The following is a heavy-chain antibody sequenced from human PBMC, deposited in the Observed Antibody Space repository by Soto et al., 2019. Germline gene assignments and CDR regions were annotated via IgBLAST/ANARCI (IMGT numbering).Heavy chain of an antibody. D-gene: IGHD2-2*03. CDR3: ASMRTHGSWHFDY. CDR1: GGMMSRRY. J-gene: IGHJ4*02. V-gene: IGHV4-59*11. Sequence: PEELPDTNTGSGGMMSRRYWIWCRQSPGKGMEWIGNIDYSGSTNYNPSLKSRVTISVDTSKKQFSPKLRSVTGADTAVYCFASMRTHGSWHFDYWGQGTLVTGS. CDR2: IDYSGST.